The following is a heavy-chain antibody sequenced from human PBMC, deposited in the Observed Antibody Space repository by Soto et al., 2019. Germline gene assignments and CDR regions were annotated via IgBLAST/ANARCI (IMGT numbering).Heavy chain of an antibody. Sequence: GGSLRLSFAVSGFTFNDSAMSWVRQAPGKGLEWVSTISGGVGSAYYAASVEGRFTVSGDSSNNTLYLQMNSLRVEDTATYYCAKDSRLPGFGLLIHAFDMWGHGTMVTVSS. J-gene: IGHJ3*02. V-gene: IGHV3-23*01. D-gene: IGHD3-3*01. CDR1: GFTFNDSA. CDR3: AKDSRLPGFGLLIHAFDM. CDR2: ISGGVGSA.